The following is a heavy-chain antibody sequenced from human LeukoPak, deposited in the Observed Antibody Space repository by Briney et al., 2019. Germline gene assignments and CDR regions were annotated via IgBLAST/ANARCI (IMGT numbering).Heavy chain of an antibody. V-gene: IGHV4-4*07. D-gene: IGHD3-3*01. CDR3: ARDSVPHYDFWSGHYGMDV. CDR2: IHTSGST. J-gene: IGHJ6*02. Sequence: SETLSLTCTVSGGSISSYSWTWIRQPAGKGLEWIGRIHTSGSTNYNPSLKSRVTMSVDTSKNQFSLKLSSVTAADTAVYYCARDSVPHYDFWSGHYGMDVWGQGTTVTVSS. CDR1: GGSISSYS.